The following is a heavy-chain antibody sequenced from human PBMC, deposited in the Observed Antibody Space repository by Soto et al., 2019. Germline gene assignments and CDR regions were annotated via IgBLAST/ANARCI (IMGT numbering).Heavy chain of an antibody. CDR1: GGSISSGDYY. Sequence: SETLSLTCTVSGGSISSGDYYWSWIRQPPGKGLEWIVYICYSGSTYYNPSLKSLVTISVDTSKNQFSLKLSSVTAADTAVYYCARGGIVVVPAANHYSYYGMDVCGKGTTVTVPS. CDR2: ICYSGST. D-gene: IGHD2-2*01. CDR3: ARGGIVVVPAANHYSYYGMDV. V-gene: IGHV4-30-4*01. J-gene: IGHJ6*04.